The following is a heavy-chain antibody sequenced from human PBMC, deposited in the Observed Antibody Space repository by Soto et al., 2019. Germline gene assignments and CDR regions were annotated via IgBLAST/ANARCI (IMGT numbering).Heavy chain of an antibody. CDR3: ARGPLSLYSADFR. CDR2: INGGNGDT. V-gene: IGHV1-3*01. D-gene: IGHD1-26*01. Sequence: QVQLVQSGAEVKKPGASVRISCRTSGYTFTSYAITWLRHAPGQRREWMGWINGGNGDTKYSQKFQDRLSITRDTSATTVSLGLSSLTSEDTAIYYCARGPLSLYSADFRWGQGTLVTVSS. CDR1: GYTFTSYA. J-gene: IGHJ4*02.